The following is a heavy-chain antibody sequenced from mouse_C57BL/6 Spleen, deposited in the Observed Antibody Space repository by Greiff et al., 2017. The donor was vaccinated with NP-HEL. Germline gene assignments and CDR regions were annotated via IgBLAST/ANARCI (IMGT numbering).Heavy chain of an antibody. CDR3: ARSNYRYFDV. CDR2: IDPSDSYT. CDR1: GYTFTSYW. J-gene: IGHJ1*03. V-gene: IGHV1-50*01. Sequence: QVQLKQPGAELVKPGASVKLSCKASGYTFTSYWMQWVKQRPGQGLEWIGEIDPSDSYTNYNQKFKGKATLTVDTSSSTAYMQLSSLTSEDSAVYYCARSNYRYFDVWGTGTTVTVSS.